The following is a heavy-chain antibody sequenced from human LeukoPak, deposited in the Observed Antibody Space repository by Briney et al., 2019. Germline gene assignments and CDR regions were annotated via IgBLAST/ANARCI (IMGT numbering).Heavy chain of an antibody. CDR1: GFTFSGSA. CDR2: IRSKANNYAT. Sequence: HPGGSLRLSCAASGFTFSGSAMHWVRQASGKGLEWVGRIRSKANNYATAYAASVKGRFTISRDDSKNTAYLQMNSLKTEDTAMCYCTKLEMASRLGYWGQGTLVTVSS. V-gene: IGHV3-73*01. J-gene: IGHJ4*02. CDR3: TKLEMASRLGY. D-gene: IGHD5-24*01.